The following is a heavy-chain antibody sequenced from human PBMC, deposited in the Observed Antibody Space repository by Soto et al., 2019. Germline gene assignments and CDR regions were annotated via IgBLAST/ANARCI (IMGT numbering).Heavy chain of an antibody. CDR2: ISAYNWNT. CDR1: GYTFASYA. CDR3: ASDHTPPYY. J-gene: IGHJ4*02. V-gene: IGHV1-18*01. Sequence: QVQLVQSGAEVKKPGSSLKFSCKASGYTFASYAISCMRLAPGQGLEWMGWISAYNWNTNYAQKLQGRVTTTTDTSTNTGYMVLRSLRSDDTALYYCASDHTPPYYWGQGTLVTVSS.